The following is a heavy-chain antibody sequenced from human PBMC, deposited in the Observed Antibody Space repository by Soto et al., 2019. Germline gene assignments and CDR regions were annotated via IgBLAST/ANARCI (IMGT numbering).Heavy chain of an antibody. V-gene: IGHV1-69*01. J-gene: IGHJ6*02. CDR1: GGTLSDYA. D-gene: IGHD3-10*01. CDR3: AVAAVREIMEQESSGMAV. CDR2: IMPTVDSA. Sequence: QVQLVQSGAEVKTPGSSVKVSCKASGGTLSDYAISWVRQAPGQGLEWMGGIMPTVDSANYAQNFQGRLTISADESTSTANLELSSLRSDDTAVYYCAVAAVREIMEQESSGMAVWGQGTTVIVSS.